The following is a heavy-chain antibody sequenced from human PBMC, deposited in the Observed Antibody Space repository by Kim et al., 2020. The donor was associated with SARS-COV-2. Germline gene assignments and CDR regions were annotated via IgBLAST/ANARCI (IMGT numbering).Heavy chain of an antibody. CDR1: GYTFTSYG. Sequence: ASVKVSCKASGYTFTSYGMYWVRQAPGQRLEWMGWISAANGDTKYSQKFQDRVTITRDTSASTAYMELSSLRSEDTAVYYFAGPYASGSYFGYWGQGTLVTVSS. CDR2: ISAANGDT. V-gene: IGHV1-3*01. CDR3: AGPYASGSYFGY. J-gene: IGHJ4*02. D-gene: IGHD3-10*01.